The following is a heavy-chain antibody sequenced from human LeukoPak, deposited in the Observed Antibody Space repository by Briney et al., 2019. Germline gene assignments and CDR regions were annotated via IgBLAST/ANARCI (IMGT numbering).Heavy chain of an antibody. CDR3: ASGSYGRSDY. CDR2: INHSGST. D-gene: IGHD5-18*01. CDR1: GGSFSGYY. J-gene: IGHJ4*02. V-gene: IGHV4-34*01. Sequence: SETLSLTCAVYGGSFSGYYWSWIRHPPGKGLEWIGEINHSGSTNYNPSLESRVTISVDTSKNQFSLKLSSVTAADTAVYYCASGSYGRSDYWGQGTLVTVSS.